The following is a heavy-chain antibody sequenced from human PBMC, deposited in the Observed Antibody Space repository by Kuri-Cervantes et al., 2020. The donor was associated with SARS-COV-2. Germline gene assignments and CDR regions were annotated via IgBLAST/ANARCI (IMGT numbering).Heavy chain of an antibody. CDR1: GYTFTGYY. V-gene: IGHV1-2*04. CDR2: INPNSGDT. Sequence: ASVKVSCKASGYTFTGYYMHWVRQAPGQGLAWMGWINPNSGDTNYAQKFQGWVTMTRDTSISTVYMGLSRLRSDDTAVYYCARSTPFRRLLVISQGGAFDIWGQGTMVTVSS. CDR3: ARSTPFRRLLVISQGGAFDI. D-gene: IGHD3-9*01. J-gene: IGHJ3*02.